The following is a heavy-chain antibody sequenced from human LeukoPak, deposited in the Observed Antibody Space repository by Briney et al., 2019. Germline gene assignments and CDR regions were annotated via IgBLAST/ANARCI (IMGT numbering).Heavy chain of an antibody. CDR3: ASAPTYYYDSSGYDY. V-gene: IGHV4-30-2*01. Sequence: PSETLSLTCAVSGGPISSGGYSWSWIRQPPGKGLEWIGYIYHSGSTYYNPSLKSRVTISVDRSKNQFSLKLSSVTAADTAVYYCASAPTYYYDSSGYDYWGQGTLVTVSS. CDR1: GGPISSGGYS. J-gene: IGHJ4*02. D-gene: IGHD3-22*01. CDR2: IYHSGST.